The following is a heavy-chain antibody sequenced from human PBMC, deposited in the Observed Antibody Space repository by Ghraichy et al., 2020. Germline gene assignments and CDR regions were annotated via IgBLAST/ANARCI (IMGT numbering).Heavy chain of an antibody. CDR1: GFTFSDYY. CDR2: ISSSGSTI. D-gene: IGHD2-21*02. CDR3: ARDTEPHIVVVTAIPGGAFDI. V-gene: IGHV3-11*01. Sequence: GGSLRLSCAASGFTFSDYYMSWIRQAPGKGLEWVSYISSSGSTIYYADSVKGRFTISRDNAKNSLYLQMNSLRAEDTAVYYCARDTEPHIVVVTAIPGGAFDIWGQGTMVTVSS. J-gene: IGHJ3*02.